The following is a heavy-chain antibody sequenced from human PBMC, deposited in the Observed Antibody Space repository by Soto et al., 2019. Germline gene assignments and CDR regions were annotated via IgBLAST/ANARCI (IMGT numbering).Heavy chain of an antibody. CDR1: GFTFSSYW. V-gene: IGHV3-7*01. D-gene: IGHD2-15*01. CDR3: ASLNLPAPQDIVVVVAATLAFDI. Sequence: PGGSLRLSCAASGFTFSSYWMSWVRQAPGKGLEWVANIKQDGSEKYYVDSVKGRFTISRDNAKNSLYLQMNSLRAEDTAVYYCASLNLPAPQDIVVVVAATLAFDIWGQGTMVTVSS. CDR2: IKQDGSEK. J-gene: IGHJ3*02.